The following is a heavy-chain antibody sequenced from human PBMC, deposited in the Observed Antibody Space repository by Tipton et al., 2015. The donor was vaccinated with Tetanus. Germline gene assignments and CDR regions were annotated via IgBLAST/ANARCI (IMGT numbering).Heavy chain of an antibody. J-gene: IGHJ4*02. CDR2: IIPGLSTT. V-gene: IGHV1-69*18. CDR3: ARGHSPLYNWNFGYFTS. D-gene: IGHD1-7*01. CDR1: GGGFTKFA. Sequence: QLVQSRAEVKKPGSSVKVSCKASGGGFTKFAITWLRQAPGQRFELMGTIIPGLSTTTYEQKFRGRVTITADGSTTTSHMEVSSLTSDDTAVYFCARGHSPLYNWNFGYFTSWGQGTLVTVSS.